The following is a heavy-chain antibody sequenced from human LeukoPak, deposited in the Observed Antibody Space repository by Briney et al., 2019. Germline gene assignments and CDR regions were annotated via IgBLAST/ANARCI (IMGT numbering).Heavy chain of an antibody. Sequence: PGGSLRLSCAASGFTFNSYAMSWVRQAPGKGLEWVSSISSSGGSPYYVDSVKGRFTISRDNSRNTLYLQMNSLRAEDTAVYYCAESPMTRVTTGGFDFWGQGTLVTVSS. CDR2: ISSSGGSP. J-gene: IGHJ4*02. V-gene: IGHV3-23*01. D-gene: IGHD4-17*01. CDR3: AESPMTRVTTGGFDF. CDR1: GFTFNSYA.